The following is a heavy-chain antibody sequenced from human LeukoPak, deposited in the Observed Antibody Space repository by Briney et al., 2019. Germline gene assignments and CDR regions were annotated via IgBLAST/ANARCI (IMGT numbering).Heavy chain of an antibody. J-gene: IGHJ4*02. CDR2: IYTSGST. CDR3: AGGTTALYDY. CDR1: GGSISSYY. V-gene: IGHV4-4*09. D-gene: IGHD3-16*01. Sequence: SETLSLTCTVSGGSISSYYWSWIRQPPGKGLEWIGYIYTSGSTNYNPSLKSRVTISVDTSKNQSSLKLSSVTAADTAVYYCAGGTTALYDYWGQGTLVTVSS.